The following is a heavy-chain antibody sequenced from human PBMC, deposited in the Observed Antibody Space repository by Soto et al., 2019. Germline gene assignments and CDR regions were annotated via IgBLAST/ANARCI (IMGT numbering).Heavy chain of an antibody. Sequence: GGSLRLSCAASGFTFNSYAMTWVRRAPGKGLEWVSSISASGGGTFYADSVKGRFINSRDSSKNTLYLQMNSLRVEDTAVYYCAKSRTATTSCYGSWGQGARVTVSS. CDR3: AKSRTATTSCYGS. D-gene: IGHD2-2*01. V-gene: IGHV3-23*01. CDR2: ISASGGGT. J-gene: IGHJ5*02. CDR1: GFTFNSYA.